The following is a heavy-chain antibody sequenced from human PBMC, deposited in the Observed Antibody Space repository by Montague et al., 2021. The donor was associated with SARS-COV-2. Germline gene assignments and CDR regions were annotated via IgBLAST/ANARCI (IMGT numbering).Heavy chain of an antibody. Sequence: SETLSLTCTVSGDSISSFYWNWIRRPSGKGLECIGRIYASGGTNYNPSLKSRVTMSVDTSKNQFSLKLNSVTAADTAVYYCGRGVVAAAPVVDYWGRGTLVTVSS. CDR2: IYASGGT. J-gene: IGHJ4*02. CDR1: GDSISSFY. D-gene: IGHD2-15*01. CDR3: GRGVVAAAPVVDY. V-gene: IGHV4-4*07.